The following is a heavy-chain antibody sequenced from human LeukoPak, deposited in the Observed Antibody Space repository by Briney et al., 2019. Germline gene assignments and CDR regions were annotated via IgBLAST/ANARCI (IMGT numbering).Heavy chain of an antibody. CDR3: AGGYYDGSGYPFDY. J-gene: IGHJ4*02. D-gene: IGHD3-22*01. CDR1: GFTVSSNY. V-gene: IGHV3-53*01. Sequence: GGSLRLSCAASGFTVSSNYMSWVRQAPGKGLEWVSVIYSGGSTYYADSVKGRFTISRDNSKNTLYLQMNSLRAEDTAVYYCAGGYYDGSGYPFDYWGQGTLVTVSS. CDR2: IYSGGST.